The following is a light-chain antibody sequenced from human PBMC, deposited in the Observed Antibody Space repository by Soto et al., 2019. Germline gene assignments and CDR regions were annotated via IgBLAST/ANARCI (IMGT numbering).Light chain of an antibody. CDR1: RSNIGSNT. J-gene: IGLJ1*01. Sequence: QSVLTQPPSVSGTPGQRVTISCSGSRSNIGSNTVNWYQDLPGTAPKLLVYDNHHRPSGVPDRFSGSKSGTSASLAISGLQSEDEAEYYCAAWDDSLNASYVFGTGTKVTVL. CDR3: AAWDDSLNASYV. V-gene: IGLV1-44*01. CDR2: DNH.